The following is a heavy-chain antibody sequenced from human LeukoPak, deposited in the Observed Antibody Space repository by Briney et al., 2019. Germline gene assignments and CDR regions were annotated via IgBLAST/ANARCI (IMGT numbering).Heavy chain of an antibody. J-gene: IGHJ4*02. V-gene: IGHV1-2*02. CDR2: INPNSGGT. D-gene: IGHD4-17*01. CDR3: ARGGGVVGTTVTTGPRVVGPDY. CDR1: GYTFTGYY. Sequence: ASVTVSCKASGYTFTGYYMHWVRQAPGQGLEWMGWINPNSGGTSYAQKFQGRVTMTRDTSISTAYMELSGLRSDDTAVYYCARGGGVVGTTVTTGPRVVGPDYWGQGTLVTVSS.